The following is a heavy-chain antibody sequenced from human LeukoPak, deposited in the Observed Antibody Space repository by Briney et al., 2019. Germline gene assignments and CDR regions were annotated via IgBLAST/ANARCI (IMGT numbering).Heavy chain of an antibody. Sequence: SDTFSLTCAVSGYSISSGYYWGWIRQPPGKGLEWIGRIYHSGSTYYNPSLKSRVTISVDTSKNQFSLKLSSVTAADTAVYYCARDPSGGPANYYYMDVWGKGTTVTVSS. V-gene: IGHV4-38-2*01. J-gene: IGHJ6*03. CDR3: ARDPSGGPANYYYMDV. CDR2: IYHSGST. D-gene: IGHD3-10*01. CDR1: GYSISSGYY.